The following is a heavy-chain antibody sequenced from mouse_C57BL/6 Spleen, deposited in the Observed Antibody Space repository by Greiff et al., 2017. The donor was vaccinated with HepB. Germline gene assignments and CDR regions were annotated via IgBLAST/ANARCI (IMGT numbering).Heavy chain of an antibody. D-gene: IGHD2-4*01. CDR3: ARSRGVYDYDAFDY. J-gene: IGHJ2*01. CDR2: IHPNSGST. CDR1: GYTFTSYW. Sequence: QVQLQQPGAELVKPGASVKLSCKASGYTFTSYWMHWVKQRPGQGLEWIGMIHPNSGSTNYNEKFKSKATLTVDKSSSTAYMQLSSLTSEDSAVYYCARSRGVYDYDAFDYWGQGTTLTVSS. V-gene: IGHV1-64*01.